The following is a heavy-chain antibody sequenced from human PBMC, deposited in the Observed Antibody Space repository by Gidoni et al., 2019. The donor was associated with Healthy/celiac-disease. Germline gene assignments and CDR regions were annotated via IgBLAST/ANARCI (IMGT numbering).Heavy chain of an antibody. Sequence: QVQLQQWGAGLLKPSETLSLTCAVYGASFSGYYWSWIRQPPGKGLEWIGEINHSGSTHYNPSLKSRVTISVDTSKNQFSLKLSSVTAADTAVYYCARGPRNCSGGSCYPRGYYFDYWGQGTLVTVSS. V-gene: IGHV4-34*01. CDR3: ARGPRNCSGGSCYPRGYYFDY. D-gene: IGHD2-15*01. CDR2: INHSGST. CDR1: GASFSGYY. J-gene: IGHJ4*02.